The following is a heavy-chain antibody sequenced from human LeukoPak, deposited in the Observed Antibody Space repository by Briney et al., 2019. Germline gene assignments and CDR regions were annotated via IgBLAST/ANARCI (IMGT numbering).Heavy chain of an antibody. Sequence: GGSLRLSCAASGFTFSSYEMNWVRQAPGKGLEWVSYISSSGSNIYYADSVKGRFTISRDKAKNSLYLKMNRQRAEDTAVYYCARDSNLERGKTYYYYYMDVWGKGTTVTVSS. J-gene: IGHJ6*03. D-gene: IGHD1-1*01. V-gene: IGHV3-48*03. CDR1: GFTFSSYE. CDR2: ISSSGSNI. CDR3: ARDSNLERGKTYYYYYMDV.